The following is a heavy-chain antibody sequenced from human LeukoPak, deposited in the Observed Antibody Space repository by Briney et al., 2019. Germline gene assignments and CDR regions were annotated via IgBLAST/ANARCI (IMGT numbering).Heavy chain of an antibody. D-gene: IGHD2-2*01. CDR1: GFTFSSYS. Sequence: PGGSLRLSCAASGFTFSSYSMNWVRQAPGKGLEWVSSISSSSSYIYYADSVKGRFTISRDNAKNSLYLQMNSLRAEDTAVYYCARDFQYCSSTSCYDLRDFDYWGQGTLVTASS. CDR3: ARDFQYCSSTSCYDLRDFDY. V-gene: IGHV3-21*01. CDR2: ISSSSSYI. J-gene: IGHJ4*02.